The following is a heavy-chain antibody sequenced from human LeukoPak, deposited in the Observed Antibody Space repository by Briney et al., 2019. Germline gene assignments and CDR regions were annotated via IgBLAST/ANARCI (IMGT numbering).Heavy chain of an antibody. CDR2: ITIGGDYI. CDR1: GFTFSSYA. V-gene: IGHV3-21*01. D-gene: IGHD3-9*01. CDR3: ARGHYDVLAGSYKWTPDY. Sequence: GGSLRLSCAASGFTFSSYAMSWVRQAPGKWLEWVSSITIGGDYIYYADSVKGRFTTSRDNTKNSLSLQLNSLRVEDTAVYYCARGHYDVLAGSYKWTPDYWGQGTLVTVSS. J-gene: IGHJ4*02.